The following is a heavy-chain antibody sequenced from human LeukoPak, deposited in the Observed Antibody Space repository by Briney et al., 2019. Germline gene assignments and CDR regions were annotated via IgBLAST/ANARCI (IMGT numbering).Heavy chain of an antibody. J-gene: IGHJ4*02. CDR3: VKDAMQWPDYYFDY. V-gene: IGHV3-64D*06. D-gene: IGHD6-19*01. CDR2: ISSNGGST. Sequence: GGSLRLSCSASGFTFSSYAMHWVRQAPGKGLEYVSAISSNGGSTYYADSVKGRFTISRDNSKNTLYLQMSRLRAEDTAVYYCVKDAMQWPDYYFDYWGQGTLVTVSS. CDR1: GFTFSSYA.